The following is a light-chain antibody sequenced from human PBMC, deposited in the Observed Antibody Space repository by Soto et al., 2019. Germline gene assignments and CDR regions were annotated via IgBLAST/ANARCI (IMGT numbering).Light chain of an antibody. Sequence: QSALTQPRSVSGFPGQSVTIYCTGTTSDVGGYDYVSWYRQHPGKAPKRLIYDLIKRPSGVPDRFSGSKSGNTAYLTISGLQAEDEADYHCCSYAGSYSVILGGGTKLTVL. V-gene: IGLV2-11*01. CDR3: CSYAGSYSVI. CDR1: TSDVGGYDY. CDR2: DLI. J-gene: IGLJ2*01.